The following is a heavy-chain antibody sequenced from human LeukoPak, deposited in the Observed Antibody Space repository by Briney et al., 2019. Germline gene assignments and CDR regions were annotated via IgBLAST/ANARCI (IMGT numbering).Heavy chain of an antibody. CDR2: IWYDGSNK. V-gene: IGHV3-30*19. Sequence: GSLRLSCAASGFTFSSYGMHWVRQAPGKGLEWVAVIWYDGSNKYYADSAKGRFTISRDNSKNTLYLQMNSLRAEDTAVYYCVRDYYGSGHFDYWGQETLVTVSS. D-gene: IGHD3-10*01. CDR3: VRDYYGSGHFDY. CDR1: GFTFSSYG. J-gene: IGHJ4*02.